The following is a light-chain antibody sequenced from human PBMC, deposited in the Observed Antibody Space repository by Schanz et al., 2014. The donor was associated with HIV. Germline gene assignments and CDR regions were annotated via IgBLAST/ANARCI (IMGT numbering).Light chain of an antibody. CDR3: QQSYSTPYT. J-gene: IGKJ2*01. Sequence: DIQMTQSPSSLSASVGDRVTLTCRASQRISNALNWYQQKSGKAPKLLIYVASSLQSGVPSRFSGSGSARDFTLTISSLQPEDSGTYYCQQSYSTPYTFGQGTKLEIK. V-gene: IGKV1-39*01. CDR2: VAS. CDR1: QRISNA.